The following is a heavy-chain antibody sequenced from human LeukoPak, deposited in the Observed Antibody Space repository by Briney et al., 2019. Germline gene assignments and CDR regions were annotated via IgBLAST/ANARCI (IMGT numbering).Heavy chain of an antibody. CDR1: GFTFDDYA. CDR3: AKGGSSIAARFDY. V-gene: IGHV3-9*01. D-gene: IGHD6-6*01. Sequence: GGSLRLSCAASGFTFDDYAMHWVRQAPGKGLEGVSGISWNSGSIGYADSVKGRFTISRDNAKNSLYLQMNSLRAEDTALYYCAKGGSSIAARFDYWGQGTLVTVSS. CDR2: ISWNSGSI. J-gene: IGHJ4*02.